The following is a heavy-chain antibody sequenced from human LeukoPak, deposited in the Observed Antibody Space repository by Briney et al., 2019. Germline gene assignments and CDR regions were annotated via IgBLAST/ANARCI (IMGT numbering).Heavy chain of an antibody. D-gene: IGHD3-3*01. CDR1: GFTFSSYG. CDR2: IRYDGSNK. J-gene: IGHJ4*02. V-gene: IGHV3-30*02. CDR3: AKGNTIFGVVITLFDY. Sequence: AGGSLRLSCAASGFTFSSYGMHWVRQAPGKGLEWVAFIRYDGSNKYYADSVKGRFTISRDNSKNTLYLQMNSLRAEDTAVYYCAKGNTIFGVVITLFDYWGQGTLVTVSS.